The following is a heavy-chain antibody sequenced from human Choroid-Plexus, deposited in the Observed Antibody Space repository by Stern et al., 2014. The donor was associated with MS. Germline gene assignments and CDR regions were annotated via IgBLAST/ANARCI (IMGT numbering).Heavy chain of an antibody. CDR3: AKDRQYLTYFFDH. V-gene: IGHV3-30*18. CDR1: GFTLGSCA. CDR2: VSYDGSNK. J-gene: IGHJ5*02. D-gene: IGHD2/OR15-2a*01. Sequence: VQLEESGGGVVQPGRPLRLSCVASGFTLGSCAMHWVRQAPGKGLEWVAGVSYDGSNKYYADPVKGRFTISRDNSQNTLYMQMSSLRPEDTAVYYCAKDRQYLTYFFDHWGQGSLVTVSS.